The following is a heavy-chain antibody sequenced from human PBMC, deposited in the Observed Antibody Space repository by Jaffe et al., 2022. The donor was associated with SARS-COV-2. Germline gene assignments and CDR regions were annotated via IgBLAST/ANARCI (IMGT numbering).Heavy chain of an antibody. D-gene: IGHD3-10*01. CDR1: GGSFSGYY. CDR2: INHSGST. V-gene: IGHV4-34*01. Sequence: QVQLQQWGAGLLKPSETLSLTCAVYGGSFSGYYWSWIRQPPGKGLEWIGEINHSGSTNYNPSLKSRVTISVDTSKNQFSLKLSSVTAADTAVYYCARGNKGTMVRGLQYDYYYMDVWGKGTTVTVSS. CDR3: ARGNKGTMVRGLQYDYYYMDV. J-gene: IGHJ6*03.